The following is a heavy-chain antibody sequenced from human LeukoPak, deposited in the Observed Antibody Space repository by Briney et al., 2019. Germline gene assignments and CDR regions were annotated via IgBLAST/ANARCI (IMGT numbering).Heavy chain of an antibody. J-gene: IGHJ3*02. V-gene: IGHV4-34*01. Sequence: SETLSLTCAVYGGSFSGYYWSWIRQPPGKELEWIGEINHSGSTNYNPSLKSRVTISVDTSKNQFSLKLSSVTAADTAVYYCARSSMIVVVIRRRGAFDIWGQGTMVTVSS. CDR3: ARSSMIVVVIRRRGAFDI. CDR1: GGSFSGYY. D-gene: IGHD3-22*01. CDR2: INHSGST.